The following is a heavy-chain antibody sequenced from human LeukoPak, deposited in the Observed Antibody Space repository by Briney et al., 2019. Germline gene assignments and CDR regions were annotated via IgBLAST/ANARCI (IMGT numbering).Heavy chain of an antibody. V-gene: IGHV4-34*03. CDR2: IIHTGST. CDR1: GGSFSGYY. CDR3: VGGGYGLLSPDY. J-gene: IGHJ4*02. D-gene: IGHD1-26*01. Sequence: SETLSLTCGVYGGSFSGYYWSWIRQPPGKGLEWIGEIIHTGSTNYNPSLKSRVTISIDTSKSQFSLRLSSVTAADTAVYYCVGGGYGLLSPDYWGQGTLVTVSS.